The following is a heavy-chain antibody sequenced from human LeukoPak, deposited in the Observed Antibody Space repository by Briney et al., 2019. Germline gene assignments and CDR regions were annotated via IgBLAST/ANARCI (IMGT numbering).Heavy chain of an antibody. CDR2: IYYSGST. Sequence: SETLSLTCTVSGGSISSYYWSWIRQPPGKGLEWIGYIYYSGSTNYNPSLKSRVTISLDTSKNQFSLKLSSVTAADTAVYYCARHPRRAWFDPWGQGTLVTVSS. D-gene: IGHD1-1*01. CDR1: GGSISSYY. V-gene: IGHV4-59*08. J-gene: IGHJ5*02. CDR3: ARHPRRAWFDP.